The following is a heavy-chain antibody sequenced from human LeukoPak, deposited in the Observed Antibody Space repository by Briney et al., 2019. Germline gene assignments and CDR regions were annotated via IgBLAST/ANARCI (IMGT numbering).Heavy chain of an antibody. D-gene: IGHD6-6*01. CDR2: ISSSGSAK. Sequence: GGSLRLSCVASGFTFTSYTMNWVRQAPGKGLEWVSYISSSGSAKYYADSVKGRFTISRDNAKNSLYLQMNSLRAEDTAVYYCARWPYSSSYYFDYWGQGTLVTVSS. CDR1: GFTFTSYT. CDR3: ARWPYSSSYYFDY. V-gene: IGHV3-48*01. J-gene: IGHJ4*02.